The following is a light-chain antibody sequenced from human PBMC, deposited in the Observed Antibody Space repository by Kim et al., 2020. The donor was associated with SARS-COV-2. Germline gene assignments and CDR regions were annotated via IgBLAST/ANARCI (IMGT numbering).Light chain of an antibody. Sequence: AATGDRVTITCRASQGISSYLAWYQQKPGKAPKLLIYAASTLQSGVPSRFSGSGSGTDFTLTISCLQSEDFATYYCQQYYSYPLTFGPGTKVDIK. CDR3: QQYYSYPLT. CDR1: QGISSY. CDR2: AAS. V-gene: IGKV1-8*01. J-gene: IGKJ3*01.